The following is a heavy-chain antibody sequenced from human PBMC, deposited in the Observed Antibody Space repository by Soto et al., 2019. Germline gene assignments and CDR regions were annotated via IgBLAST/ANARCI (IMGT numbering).Heavy chain of an antibody. CDR2: INPNSGGT. Sequence: ASVKVSCKASGYTFTGYYMHWVRQAPGQGLEWMGWINPNSGGTNYAQKFQGRVTMTRDTSISTAYMELSRLRSDDTAVYYCARTLNPIAVAGTYDYWGQGTLVTVSS. D-gene: IGHD6-19*01. CDR3: ARTLNPIAVAGTYDY. V-gene: IGHV1-2*02. J-gene: IGHJ4*02. CDR1: GYTFTGYY.